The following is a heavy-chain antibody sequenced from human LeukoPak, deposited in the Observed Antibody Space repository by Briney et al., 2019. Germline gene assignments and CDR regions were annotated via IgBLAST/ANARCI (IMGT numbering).Heavy chain of an antibody. Sequence: ASVKVSCKASGYTFTGYYMHWVRQAPGQGLEWMGWINPNSGGTNYAQKFQGRVTMTRNTSIGTAYMELSSLRSEDTAVYYCARGRGRILWFGESKLGDYWGQGTLVTVSS. CDR1: GYTFTGYY. CDR3: ARGRGRILWFGESKLGDY. CDR2: INPNSGGT. D-gene: IGHD3-10*01. J-gene: IGHJ4*02. V-gene: IGHV1-2*02.